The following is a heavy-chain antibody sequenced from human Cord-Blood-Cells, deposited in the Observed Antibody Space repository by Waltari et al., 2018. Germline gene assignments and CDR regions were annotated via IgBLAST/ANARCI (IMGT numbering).Heavy chain of an antibody. D-gene: IGHD6-19*01. J-gene: IGHJ3*02. CDR3: ARRKPYSSGWYAFDI. CDR1: VGSFSVYY. CDR2: INHSGST. V-gene: IGHV4-34*01. Sequence: QVQLQQWGAGLLKPSETLSLPCAVYVGSFSVYYWIWIRQPPGKGLEWFGEINHSGSTNYNPSLKSRVTISVDTSKTQFSLKRSSVTAADTAVYYCARRKPYSSGWYAFDIWGQGTMVTVSS.